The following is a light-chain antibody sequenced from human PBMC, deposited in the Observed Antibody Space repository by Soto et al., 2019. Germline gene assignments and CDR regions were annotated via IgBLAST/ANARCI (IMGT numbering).Light chain of an antibody. J-gene: IGLJ1*01. CDR2: EVS. CDR1: SSDVGAYNY. CDR3: SSFAGSNIYV. Sequence: ALTQPPSASGSPGQSVTISCTGTSSDVGAYNYVSWYQQHPGKAPKLMISEVSKRPSGVPDRFSGSKSGNTASLTVSGLQAEDEADYYCSSFAGSNIYVFGTGTKLTVL. V-gene: IGLV2-8*01.